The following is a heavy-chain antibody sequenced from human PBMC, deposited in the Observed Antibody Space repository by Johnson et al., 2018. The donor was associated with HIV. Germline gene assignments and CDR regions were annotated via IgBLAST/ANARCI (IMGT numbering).Heavy chain of an antibody. J-gene: IGHJ3*02. CDR3: AKDMSRVVTPWAVSFDI. D-gene: IGHD4-23*01. CDR1: EFTFSKSC. Sequence: VQLVESGGGVVQPGRSLRLSCAASEFTFSKSCIYRVRQAPGKGLEWVSSISWDSGTIGYADSVKGRFTISRDNAKISLYLQMDSLRADDTAVYYCAKDMSRVVTPWAVSFDIWGQGTMVTVSS. V-gene: IGHV3-9*01. CDR2: ISWDSGTI.